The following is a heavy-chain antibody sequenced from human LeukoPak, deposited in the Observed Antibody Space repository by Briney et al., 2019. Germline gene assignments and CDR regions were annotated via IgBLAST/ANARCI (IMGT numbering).Heavy chain of an antibody. V-gene: IGHV1-69*04. Sequence: IPXLGIANYAQKFQGRVTITADKSTSTAYMELSSLRSEDTAVYYCARDPARVTATYYYYGMDVWGQGTTVTVSS. CDR2: IPXLGIA. CDR3: ARDPARVTATYYYYGMDV. J-gene: IGHJ6*02. D-gene: IGHD2-21*02.